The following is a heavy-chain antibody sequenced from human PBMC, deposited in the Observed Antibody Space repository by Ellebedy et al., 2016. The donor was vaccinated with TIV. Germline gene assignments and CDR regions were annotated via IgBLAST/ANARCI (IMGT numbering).Heavy chain of an antibody. D-gene: IGHD1-7*01. CDR3: ASIGTGTTTD. V-gene: IGHV3-74*01. CDR1: GFTFSSYW. Sequence: GGSLRLXXAASGFTFSSYWMHWVRQAPGKGLVWVSRINSDGSSTSYADSVKGRFTISRDNAKNTLYLQLNSLRAEDTAVYYCASIGTGTTTDWGQGTLVTVSS. J-gene: IGHJ4*02. CDR2: INSDGSST.